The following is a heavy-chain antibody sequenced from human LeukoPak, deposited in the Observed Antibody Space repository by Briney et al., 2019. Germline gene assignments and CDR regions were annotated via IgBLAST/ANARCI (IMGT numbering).Heavy chain of an antibody. J-gene: IGHJ4*02. Sequence: GGSLRLSCAASGFTFSNAWMSWVRQAPGKGLEWVSIIYSGATTDYADSVKGRFTMSRDNSKNTVYLQMNNLRAEDTAVYFCARDIAAAYFDYWGQGTLVTVSS. CDR2: IYSGATT. CDR1: GFTFSNAW. V-gene: IGHV3-66*02. D-gene: IGHD6-13*01. CDR3: ARDIAAAYFDY.